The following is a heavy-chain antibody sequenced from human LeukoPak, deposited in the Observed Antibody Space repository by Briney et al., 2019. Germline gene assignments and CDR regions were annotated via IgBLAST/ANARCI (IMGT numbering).Heavy chain of an antibody. CDR3: AKDLRVGAAPRLISPDAFDI. CDR2: ISGSGGST. CDR1: GFTFSGYG. J-gene: IGHJ3*02. D-gene: IGHD1-26*01. V-gene: IGHV3-23*01. Sequence: PGGSLRLSCAASGFTFSGYGLSWVRQPPGKGLEWVSAISGSGGSTYYADSVKGRFTISRDNSKNTLYLQMNSLRAEDTAVYYCAKDLRVGAAPRLISPDAFDIWGQGTMVTVSS.